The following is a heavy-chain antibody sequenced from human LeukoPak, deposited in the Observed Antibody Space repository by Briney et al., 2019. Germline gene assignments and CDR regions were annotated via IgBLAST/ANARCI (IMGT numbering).Heavy chain of an antibody. CDR2: IIPIFGTA. V-gene: IGHV1-69*05. CDR1: GGTFSSYA. D-gene: IGHD4-11*01. CDR3: ARDTGDAFDI. Sequence: ASVKVSCKASGGTFSSYAISWVRQAPGQGLEWMGGIIPIFGTANYAQKFQGRVTITTDESTSTAYMELSSLRSEDTAVYYCARDTGDAFDIWGQGTTVTVSS. J-gene: IGHJ3*02.